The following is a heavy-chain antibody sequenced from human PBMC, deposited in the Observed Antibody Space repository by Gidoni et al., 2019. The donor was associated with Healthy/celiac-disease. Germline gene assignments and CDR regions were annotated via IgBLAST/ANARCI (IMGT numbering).Heavy chain of an antibody. CDR3: ASARATTTVVTPFSNY. J-gene: IGHJ4*02. V-gene: IGHV4-34*01. CDR2: INHSGST. D-gene: IGHD4-17*01. CDR1: GGSFSGYY. Sequence: QVQLQQWGAGLLKPSETLSLTCAVYGGSFSGYYWSWIRQPPGKGLEWIGEINHSGSTNYNPSLKSRVTISVDTSKNQFSLKLSSVTAADTAVYYCASARATTTVVTPFSNYWGQGTLVTVSS.